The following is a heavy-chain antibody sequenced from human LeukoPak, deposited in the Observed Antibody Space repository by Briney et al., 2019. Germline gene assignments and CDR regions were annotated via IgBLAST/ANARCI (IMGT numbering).Heavy chain of an antibody. D-gene: IGHD1-26*01. Sequence: GGSLRLSCAASGFSFSDHYMDWVRLAPGKGLEWVGRIRNKVNSYGTEYAASVRGRITISRDDSKDSLYLQMNSLRSEDSALDYCTRVRLGAATRYFDYWGQGTLVTVSS. V-gene: IGHV3-72*01. CDR2: IRNKVNSYGT. CDR3: TRVRLGAATRYFDY. J-gene: IGHJ4*02. CDR1: GFSFSDHY.